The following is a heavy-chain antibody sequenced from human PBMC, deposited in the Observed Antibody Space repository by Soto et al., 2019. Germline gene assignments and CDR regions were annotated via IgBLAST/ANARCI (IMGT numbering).Heavy chain of an antibody. CDR3: AKTAPPYDSQGYYPFDI. D-gene: IGHD3-22*01. J-gene: IGHJ3*02. CDR1: GFTFDAFA. V-gene: IGHV3-9*01. Sequence: EVQLVKSGGDLVLPGRSLRLSCTASGFTFDAFAMHWVRQAPGKGLEWVSGISWNSGSIGYADPVKGRFTISRDNAKKSLYLEMNSLKTEDTALYYCAKTAPPYDSQGYYPFDIWGQGTLVSVSS. CDR2: ISWNSGSI.